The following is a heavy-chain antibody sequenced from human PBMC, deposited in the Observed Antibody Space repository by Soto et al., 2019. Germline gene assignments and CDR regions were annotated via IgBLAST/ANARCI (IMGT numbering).Heavy chain of an antibody. CDR1: GGSISSGDYY. V-gene: IGHV4-30-4*01. CDR3: AREGWGGYNPFDY. J-gene: IGHJ4*02. D-gene: IGHD5-12*01. Sequence: QVQLQESGPGLVKPSQTLSLTCTVSGGSISSGDYYWSWLRKPPGKVLEWIGYIYYSGSTYYNPSLKSRVTISVDTSKNQFSLKLSSVTAADTAVYYCAREGWGGYNPFDYWGQGTLVTVSS. CDR2: IYYSGST.